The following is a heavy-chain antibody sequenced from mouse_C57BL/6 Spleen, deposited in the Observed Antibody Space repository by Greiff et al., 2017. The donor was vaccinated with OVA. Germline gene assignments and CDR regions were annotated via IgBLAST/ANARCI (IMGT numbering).Heavy chain of an antibody. D-gene: IGHD1-1*01. J-gene: IGHJ4*01. V-gene: IGHV1-80*01. CDR3: ARWDYYGSSFAMDY. CDR1: GYAFSSYW. CDR2: IYPGDGDT. Sequence: QVQLKQSGAELVKPGASVKISCKASGYAFSSYWMNWVKQRPGKGLEWIGQIYPGDGDTNYNGKFKGKATLTADKSSSTAYMQLSSLTSEDSAVYFCARWDYYGSSFAMDYWGQGTSVTVSS.